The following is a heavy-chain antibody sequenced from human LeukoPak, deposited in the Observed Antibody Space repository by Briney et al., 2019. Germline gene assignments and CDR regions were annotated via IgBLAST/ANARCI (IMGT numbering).Heavy chain of an antibody. Sequence: SVKVPCKASGGTFSSYAISWVRQAPGQGLEWMGRIIPILGIANYAQKFQGRVTITADKSTSTAYMELSSLRSEDTAVYYCARVDTAMVIDYWGQGTLVTVSS. J-gene: IGHJ4*02. V-gene: IGHV1-69*04. CDR1: GGTFSSYA. D-gene: IGHD5-18*01. CDR3: ARVDTAMVIDY. CDR2: IIPILGIA.